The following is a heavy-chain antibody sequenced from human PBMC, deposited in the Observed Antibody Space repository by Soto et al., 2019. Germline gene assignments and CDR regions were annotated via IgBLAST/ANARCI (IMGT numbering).Heavy chain of an antibody. Sequence: QVQLVQSGAEVKKTGASVKVSCKASGYTFTSYGISWVRQAPGQGLEWMGWISAYNGNTNYTQKLQGRVTMTTDTSTSTAYMELRSLRSDDSAVYYCARGYCSGGSCLLYAFDIWGQGTMVTVSS. D-gene: IGHD2-15*01. CDR3: ARGYCSGGSCLLYAFDI. CDR1: GYTFTSYG. J-gene: IGHJ3*02. CDR2: ISAYNGNT. V-gene: IGHV1-18*01.